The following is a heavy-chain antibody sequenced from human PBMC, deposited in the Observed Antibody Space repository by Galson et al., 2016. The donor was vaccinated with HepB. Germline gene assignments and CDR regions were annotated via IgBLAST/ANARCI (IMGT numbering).Heavy chain of an antibody. J-gene: IGHJ4*02. CDR2: ISGGAST. D-gene: IGHD3-10*01. V-gene: IGHV3-23*01. CDR3: AKQRGPPLSSYYFDY. CDR1: GFTFSSYA. Sequence: SLRLSCAASGFTFSSYAVSWVRQAPGKGLEWVSAISGGASTSYADSVKGRFTISRDNSKTTLYLQMNSLRVEDTAVYYWAKQRGPPLSSYYFDYWGQGTLVTVSS.